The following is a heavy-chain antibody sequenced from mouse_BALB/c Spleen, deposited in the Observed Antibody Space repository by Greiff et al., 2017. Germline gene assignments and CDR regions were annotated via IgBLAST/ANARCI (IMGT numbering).Heavy chain of an antibody. Sequence: QVHVKQSGAELVRPGASVTLSCKASGYTFTDYEMHWVKQTPVHGLEWIGAIDPETGGTAYNQKFKGKATLTADKSSSTAYMELRSLTSEDSAVYYCTTGRPFAYWGQGTLVTVSA. CDR3: TTGRPFAY. CDR2: IDPETGGT. CDR1: GYTFTDYE. V-gene: IGHV1-15*01. J-gene: IGHJ3*01. D-gene: IGHD1-2*01.